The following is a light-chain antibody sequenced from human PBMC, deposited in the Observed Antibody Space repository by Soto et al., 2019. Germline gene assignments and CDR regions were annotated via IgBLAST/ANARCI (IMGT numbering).Light chain of an antibody. V-gene: IGKV3-20*01. CDR3: QQYDSSPLT. Sequence: NVLTQSPGTLSLSPGERATLSCRASQSVSSNFLAWYQQKPGQAPRLLIYGASNRATGIPDRFSGSGSGTDLTITISRLEPEDFEVDYCQQYDSSPLTFGGGTKVDIK. CDR1: QSVSSNF. CDR2: GAS. J-gene: IGKJ4*01.